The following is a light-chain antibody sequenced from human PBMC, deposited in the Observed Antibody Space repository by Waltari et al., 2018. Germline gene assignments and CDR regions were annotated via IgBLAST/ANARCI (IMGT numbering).Light chain of an antibody. V-gene: IGKV4-1*01. J-gene: IGKJ2*01. CDR3: QQYYSTPPYT. CDR2: WAS. CDR1: QSVLYSSNNKNY. Sequence: DIVVTQSPDSLAVSLGERATINCKSSQSVLYSSNNKNYLAWYQQKPGQPPKVLIYWASFRESGVPDRFSGSGSETDFTLTISSLQAEDVAVYYCQQYYSTPPYTFGQGTKLEIK.